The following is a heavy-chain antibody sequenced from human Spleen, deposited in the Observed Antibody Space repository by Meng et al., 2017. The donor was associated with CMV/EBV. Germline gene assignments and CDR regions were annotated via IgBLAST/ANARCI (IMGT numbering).Heavy chain of an antibody. Sequence: SCAASGFTFDDYTMHWVRQAPGKGLEWVSLISWDGGSTYYADSVKGRFTISRDNSKNSLYLQMNSLRTEDTALYYCARGRPPDYWGQGTLVTVSS. V-gene: IGHV3-43*01. CDR2: ISWDGGST. J-gene: IGHJ4*02. CDR3: ARGRPPDY. CDR1: GFTFDDYT.